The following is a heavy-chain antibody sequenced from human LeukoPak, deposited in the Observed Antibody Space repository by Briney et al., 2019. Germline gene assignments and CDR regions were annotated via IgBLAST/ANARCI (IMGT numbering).Heavy chain of an antibody. D-gene: IGHD3-9*01. CDR1: GYTFTSYG. V-gene: IGHV1-18*01. CDR3: AREGDYDILTGYPNWFDP. Sequence: ASVKVPCKASGYTFTSYGISWVRQAPGQGLEWMGWISAYNGNTNYAQKLQGRVTMTTDTSTSTAYMELRSLRSDDTAVYYCAREGDYDILTGYPNWFDPWGQGTLVTVSS. CDR2: ISAYNGNT. J-gene: IGHJ5*02.